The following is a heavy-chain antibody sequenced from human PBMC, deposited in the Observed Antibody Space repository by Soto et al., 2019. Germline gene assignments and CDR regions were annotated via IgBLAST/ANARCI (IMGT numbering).Heavy chain of an antibody. CDR1: GGSLSTDNYY. J-gene: IGHJ4*02. CDR3: ARNQYY. Sequence: SETLSLTCSVSGGSLSTDNYYWSWIRQPPGKGLEWIGYISYSGSTNYSPSLKSRVTISVDTSKNQFSLKLSSVSAAYTAVYYCARNQYYWGQGTLVTVSS. V-gene: IGHV4-61*01. CDR2: ISYSGST.